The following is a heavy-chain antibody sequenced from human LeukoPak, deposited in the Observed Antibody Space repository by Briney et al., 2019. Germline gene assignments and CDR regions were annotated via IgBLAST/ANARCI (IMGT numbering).Heavy chain of an antibody. J-gene: IGHJ4*02. D-gene: IGHD3-22*01. CDR1: GFTFSSFG. Sequence: GGSLRLSCAASGFTFSSFGMHWVRQAPGKGREWVSVISSDGVNKYSADSVKGRFTISRDNSKNTLYLQMNSLRAADTAMYYCAKGQNYYDGSGYYSTDYWGQGTPVTVSS. CDR3: AKGQNYYDGSGYYSTDY. V-gene: IGHV3-30*18. CDR2: ISSDGVNK.